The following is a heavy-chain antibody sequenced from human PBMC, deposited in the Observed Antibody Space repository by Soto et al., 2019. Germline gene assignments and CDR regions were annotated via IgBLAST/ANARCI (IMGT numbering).Heavy chain of an antibody. CDR2: IYYTGKT. Sequence: SETLSLTCSVSGDYIHVGGYYWTWIRQRPGKGLEWMGYIYYTGKTYYNPSLESRLTMSVDTSKNQFSLKLSSVTAVDTAVYYCARAGPLGNYSSLYFDYWGQGTLVTVSS. CDR3: ARAGPLGNYSSLYFDY. CDR1: GDYIHVGGYY. J-gene: IGHJ4*02. V-gene: IGHV4-31*03. D-gene: IGHD6-6*01.